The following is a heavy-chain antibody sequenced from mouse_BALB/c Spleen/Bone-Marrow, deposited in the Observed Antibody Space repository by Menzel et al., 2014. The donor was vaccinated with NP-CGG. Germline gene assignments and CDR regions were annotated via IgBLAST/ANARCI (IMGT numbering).Heavy chain of an antibody. V-gene: IGHV14-3*02. CDR3: ARYYYGFYFDY. Sequence: VQLQQSGAELVKPGASVKLSCTASGFNIKDTYMHWVKQRPEQGLEWIGRIDPANGDTKYDPKFQGKATITADTSSNTAYLQLSSLTSEDTAVYYCARYYYGFYFDYWGQGTTLTVSS. D-gene: IGHD1-1*01. CDR1: GFNIKDTY. CDR2: IDPANGDT. J-gene: IGHJ2*01.